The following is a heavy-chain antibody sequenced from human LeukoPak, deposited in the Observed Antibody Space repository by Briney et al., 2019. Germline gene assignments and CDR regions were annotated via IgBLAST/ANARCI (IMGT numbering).Heavy chain of an antibody. D-gene: IGHD2-21*01. J-gene: IGHJ6*03. V-gene: IGHV3-66*02. CDR1: GFTVSSNY. Sequence: GGSLRLSCAASGFTVSSNYMSWVRQAPGKGLEWVSVIYSGGSTYYADSVKSRFTISRDNSKNTLYLQMNSLRAEDTAVYYCARGAVMGYYYYYMDVWGKGTTVTVSS. CDR3: ARGAVMGYYYYYMDV. CDR2: IYSGGST.